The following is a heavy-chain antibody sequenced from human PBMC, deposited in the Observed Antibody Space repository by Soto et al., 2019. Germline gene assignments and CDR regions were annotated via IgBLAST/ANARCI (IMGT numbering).Heavy chain of an antibody. V-gene: IGHV3-30*18. D-gene: IGHD1-26*01. CDR3: AKDVGVTYYFGY. J-gene: IGHJ4*01. Sequence: PGGALRLSCAASGFTFISYGMHWVRQAPGKGLEWVAVRSYDGSNKYYADSVKGRFTISRDNSKNTLYLQMNSLRSEDTALFYCAKDVGVTYYFGYWGQEPMFSVSS. CDR2: RSYDGSNK. CDR1: GFTFISYG.